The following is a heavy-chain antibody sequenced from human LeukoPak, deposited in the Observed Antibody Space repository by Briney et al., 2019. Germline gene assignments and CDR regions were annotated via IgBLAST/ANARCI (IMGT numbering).Heavy chain of an antibody. CDR2: INSDGSST. CDR3: ARALGNSLYYFDY. D-gene: IGHD4-23*01. CDR1: GFTFSSYW. V-gene: IGHV3-74*01. Sequence: GGSLRLSCAASGFTFSSYWMHWVRQAPGKGLVWVSRINSDGSSTSYADSVKGRFTISRDNSKNTLYLQMNSLRAEDTAVYYCARALGNSLYYFDYWGQGTLVTVSS. J-gene: IGHJ4*02.